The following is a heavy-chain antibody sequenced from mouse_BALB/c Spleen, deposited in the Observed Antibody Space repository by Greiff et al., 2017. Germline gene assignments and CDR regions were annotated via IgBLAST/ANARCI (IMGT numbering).Heavy chain of an antibody. J-gene: IGHJ2*01. CDR2: INPSTGYT. Sequence: VQLQQSGAELAKPGASVKMSCKASGYTFTSYWMHWVKQRPGQGLEWIGYINPSTGYTEYNQKFKDKATLTADKSSSTAYMQLSSLTSEDSAVYYCARSIYDGYYFDYWGQGTTRTVSS. CDR3: ARSIYDGYYFDY. V-gene: IGHV1-7*01. D-gene: IGHD2-3*01. CDR1: GYTFTSYW.